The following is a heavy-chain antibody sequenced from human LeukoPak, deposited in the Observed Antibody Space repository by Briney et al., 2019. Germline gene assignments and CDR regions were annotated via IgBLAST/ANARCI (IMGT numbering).Heavy chain of an antibody. J-gene: IGHJ3*02. V-gene: IGHV4-61*09. CDR3: ASAEGAFDI. CDR2: IYTSGST. Sequence: SETLSLNGTGSGGSISSGSYYWRWIRQPPGEGLEWIGHIYTSGSTNYNPSLKSRVTISVDTSKTQFSLRLSSVTAADTAAYYCASAEGAFDIWGQGTMVTVSS. CDR1: GGSISSGSYY.